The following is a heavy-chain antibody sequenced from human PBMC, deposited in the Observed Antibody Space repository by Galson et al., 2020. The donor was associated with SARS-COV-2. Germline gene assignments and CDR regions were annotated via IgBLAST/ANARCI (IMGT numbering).Heavy chain of an antibody. J-gene: IGHJ6*02. CDR2: ISSSGSTI. CDR1: GFTFSSYE. V-gene: IGHV3-48*03. CDR3: ARDGIAAAFYYYGMDV. D-gene: IGHD6-13*01. Sequence: GGSLRLSCAASGFTFSSYEMNWVRQAPGKGLEWVSYISSSGSTIYYADSVKGPFTISRDNAKNSLYLQMNSLRAEDTAVYYCARDGIAAAFYYYGMDVWGQGTTVTVSS.